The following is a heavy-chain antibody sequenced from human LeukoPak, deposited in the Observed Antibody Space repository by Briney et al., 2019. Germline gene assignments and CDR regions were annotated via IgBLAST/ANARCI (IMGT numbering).Heavy chain of an antibody. Sequence: ASVKVSCKASGYTVTGYYMHWVRQAPGQGLEWMGWINPNSCGTNYAQKFQGRVTMTRDMSISTAYMELSRLRSDDTAVYYCARDGYYDSSGHLFDYWGQGTLVTVSS. V-gene: IGHV1-2*02. CDR1: GYTVTGYY. D-gene: IGHD3-22*01. CDR2: INPNSCGT. J-gene: IGHJ4*02. CDR3: ARDGYYDSSGHLFDY.